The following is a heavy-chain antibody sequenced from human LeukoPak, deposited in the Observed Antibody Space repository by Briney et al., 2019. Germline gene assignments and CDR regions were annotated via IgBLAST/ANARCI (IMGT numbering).Heavy chain of an antibody. Sequence: SETLSLTCTVSGGPNSSSSYYWGWIRQPPGKGLEWIGSIYYSGSTYYNPSLKSRVTISVDTSKNQFSLKLSSVTAADTAVYYCARGDIVVVVAATLGAFDIWGQGTMVTVSS. J-gene: IGHJ3*02. D-gene: IGHD2-15*01. V-gene: IGHV4-39*07. CDR2: IYYSGST. CDR3: ARGDIVVVVAATLGAFDI. CDR1: GGPNSSSSYY.